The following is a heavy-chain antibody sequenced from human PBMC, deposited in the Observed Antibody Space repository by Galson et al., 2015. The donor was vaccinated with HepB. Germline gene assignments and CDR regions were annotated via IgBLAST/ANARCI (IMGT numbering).Heavy chain of an antibody. D-gene: IGHD6-13*01. CDR3: AAVWAAADDAFDI. Sequence: SVKVSCKASGYTFTSYAMHWVRQAPGQRLEWMGWINAGNGNTKYSQKFQGRVTITRDTSASTAYMELSSLRSEDTAVYYCAAVWAAADDAFDIWGQGTMVTVSS. CDR1: GYTFTSYA. V-gene: IGHV1-3*01. J-gene: IGHJ3*02. CDR2: INAGNGNT.